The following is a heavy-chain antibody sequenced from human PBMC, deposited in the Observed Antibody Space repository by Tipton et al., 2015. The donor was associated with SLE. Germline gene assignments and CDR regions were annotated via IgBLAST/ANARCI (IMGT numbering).Heavy chain of an antibody. CDR1: AGSIDSDTYY. CDR2: IYSSGRF. CDR3: ARLSKGFCSGGNCFSGTVLFVY. V-gene: IGHV4-39*07. D-gene: IGHD2-15*01. J-gene: IGHJ4*02. Sequence: TLSLTCTVSAGSIDSDTYYWGWIRQPPGKGLQWIGTIYSSGRFYSNPSLKSRISLSMATSKNQFSLTMTSVTAADTAVYFCARLSKGFCSGGNCFSGTVLFVYWGQGTVVAVSS.